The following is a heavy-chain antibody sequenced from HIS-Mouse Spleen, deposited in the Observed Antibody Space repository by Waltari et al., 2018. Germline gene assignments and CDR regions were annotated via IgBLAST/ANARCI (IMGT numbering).Heavy chain of an antibody. J-gene: IGHJ2*01. CDR2: IYYSGST. CDR1: GGSISSSSYY. V-gene: IGHV4-39*07. CDR3: AREIPYSSSWYDWYFDL. D-gene: IGHD6-13*01. Sequence: QLQLQESGPGLVKPSETLSLTCTVSGGSISSSSYYWGGIRQPPGKGLEGIGSIYYSGSTYYNPSLKSRVTISVDTSKNQFSLKLSSVTAADTAVYYCAREIPYSSSWYDWYFDLWGRGTLVTVSS.